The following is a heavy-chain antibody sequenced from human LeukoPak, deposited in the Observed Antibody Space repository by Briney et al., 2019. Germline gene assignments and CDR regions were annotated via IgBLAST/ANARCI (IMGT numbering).Heavy chain of an antibody. J-gene: IGHJ4*02. CDR3: ARGGPFPSGSSSREYYLDY. Sequence: GASVKVSCKASGYDFINYGISWVRQAPGQGLEWMGWRSIYNGNTDYKLQDRVTMTTDTSTSTAYMEVRSLRSDDTAVYYCARGGPFPSGSSSREYYLDYWGQGTLVTVSS. V-gene: IGHV1-18*01. CDR1: GYDFINYG. D-gene: IGHD6-6*01. CDR2: RSIYNGNT.